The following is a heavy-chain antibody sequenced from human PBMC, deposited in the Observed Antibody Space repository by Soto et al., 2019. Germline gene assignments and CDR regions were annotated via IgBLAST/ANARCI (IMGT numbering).Heavy chain of an antibody. CDR2: INPSGGST. V-gene: IGHV1-46*01. Sequence: QVQLVQSGAEVKKPGASVKVSCKASGYTFTSYYMHWVRQAPGQGLEWMGIINPSGGSTSEAQKFQGRVTMTRDTSTSTVYMELSSLRSEDTAVYYCAVLWFGEFGFDYWGQGTLVTVSS. CDR3: AVLWFGEFGFDY. J-gene: IGHJ4*02. CDR1: GYTFTSYY. D-gene: IGHD3-10*01.